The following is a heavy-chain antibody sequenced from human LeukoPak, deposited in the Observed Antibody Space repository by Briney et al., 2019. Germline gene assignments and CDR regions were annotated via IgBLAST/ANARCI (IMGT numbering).Heavy chain of an antibody. D-gene: IGHD6-19*01. J-gene: IGHJ3*02. CDR3: ARERYSSGWYASVGAFDI. V-gene: IGHV1-2*02. CDR2: INPNSGGK. Sequence: ASVKVSCKASGYTFTGYYMHWVRQAPGQGLEWMGWINPNSGGKNYAQKFQGRVTMTRDTSISTAYMELSRLRSDDTAVYYCARERYSSGWYASVGAFDIWGQGTMVTVSS. CDR1: GYTFTGYY.